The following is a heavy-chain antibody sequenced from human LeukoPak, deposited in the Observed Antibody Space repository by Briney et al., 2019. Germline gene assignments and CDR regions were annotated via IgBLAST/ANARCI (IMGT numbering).Heavy chain of an antibody. CDR3: AKEDILTGYYDY. Sequence: GGSLRLSCAASGFTFSSYAMSWVRQAPGKGLEWVAVISYDGSNKYYADSVKGRFTISRDNSKNTLYLQMNSLRAEDTAVYYCAKEDILTGYYDYWGQGTLVTVSS. CDR2: ISYDGSNK. J-gene: IGHJ4*02. CDR1: GFTFSSYA. V-gene: IGHV3-30*18. D-gene: IGHD3-9*01.